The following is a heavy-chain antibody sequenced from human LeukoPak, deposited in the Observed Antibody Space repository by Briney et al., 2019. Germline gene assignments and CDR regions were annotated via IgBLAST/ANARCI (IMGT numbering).Heavy chain of an antibody. CDR1: GFTFGGYS. D-gene: IGHD5-24*01. V-gene: IGHV3-49*04. Sequence: GRSLRLSCTASGFTFGGYSMNWVRQAPGKGLEWVGFIRSKAYGGTTEYAASVKGRFTISRDDSKSIAYLQMNSLKTEDTAVYYCSSIPTRVEMATTTFDYWGQGTLVTVSS. CDR2: IRSKAYGGTT. CDR3: SSIPTRVEMATTTFDY. J-gene: IGHJ4*02.